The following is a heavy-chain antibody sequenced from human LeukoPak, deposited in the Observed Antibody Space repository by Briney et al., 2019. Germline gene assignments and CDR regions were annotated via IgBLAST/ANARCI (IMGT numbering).Heavy chain of an antibody. CDR2: IYYSGST. Sequence: SETLSLTCTVSGGSISSYYWSWIRQPPGKGLEWIGYIYYSGSTNYNPSLKSRVTISVDTSKNQFSLKLSSVTAADTAVYYCATGITIFGVVRWAFDIWGQGTMVTVSS. CDR3: ATGITIFGVVRWAFDI. CDR1: GGSISSYY. D-gene: IGHD3-3*01. J-gene: IGHJ3*02. V-gene: IGHV4-59*01.